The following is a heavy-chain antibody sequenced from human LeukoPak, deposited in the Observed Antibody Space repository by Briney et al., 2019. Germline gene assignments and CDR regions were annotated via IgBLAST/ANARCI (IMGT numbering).Heavy chain of an antibody. D-gene: IGHD2-21*02. CDR1: GLTFIDYW. V-gene: IGHV3-7*01. CDR3: VTXWXSRXSDWRRDGMDV. CDR2: INEDGSHK. J-gene: IGHJ6*02. Sequence: GGSLRLSCAASGLTFIDYWMSWVRQAPGRGLEWVANINEDGSHKYYVDSVKGRFTISRDNAKNSLYLEMNSLRAEDTARYYCVTXWXSRXSDWRRDGMDVWGQGTTVTVSS.